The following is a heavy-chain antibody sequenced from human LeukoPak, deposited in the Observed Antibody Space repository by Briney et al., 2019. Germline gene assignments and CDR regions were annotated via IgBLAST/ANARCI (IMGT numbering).Heavy chain of an antibody. CDR2: IYYSGST. V-gene: IGHV4-39*01. CDR1: GGSISSSSYS. CDR3: ASSVDTAMAFDY. Sequence: PSETLSLTCTVSGGSISSSSYSWGWIRQPPGKGLEWIGSIYYSGSTYYNPSLKSRVTISVDTSKNQFSLKLSSVTAADTAVYYCASSVDTAMAFDYWGQGTLVTVSS. J-gene: IGHJ4*02. D-gene: IGHD5-18*01.